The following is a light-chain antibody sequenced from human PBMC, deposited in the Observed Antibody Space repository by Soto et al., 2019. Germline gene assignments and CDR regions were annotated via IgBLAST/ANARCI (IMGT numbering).Light chain of an antibody. CDR2: DAS. V-gene: IGKV1D-13*01. Sequence: AIQMTQSPSSLSASVGDRVAISCRASQDIRNTLAWYQQKPGEAPKLLVYDASTLEGGVPSRFSGSGSATEFILTISSLQPDDFATYYCQQYKDDAWTFGQGTKVDIK. J-gene: IGKJ1*01. CDR3: QQYKDDAWT. CDR1: QDIRNT.